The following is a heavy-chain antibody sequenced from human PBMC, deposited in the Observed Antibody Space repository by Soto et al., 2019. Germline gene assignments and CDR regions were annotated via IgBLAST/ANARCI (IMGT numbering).Heavy chain of an antibody. CDR1: GGTFSSYA. CDR3: ARDGADYDFWSGYYKVHGFSDY. V-gene: IGHV1-69*13. J-gene: IGHJ4*02. Sequence: SVKVSCKASGGTFSSYAISWVRQAPGQGLEWMGGIIPIFGTANYAQKFQGRVTITADESTSTAYMELSSLRAEDTAVYYCARDGADYDFWSGYYKVHGFSDYWGQGTLVTVSS. D-gene: IGHD3-3*01. CDR2: IIPIFGTA.